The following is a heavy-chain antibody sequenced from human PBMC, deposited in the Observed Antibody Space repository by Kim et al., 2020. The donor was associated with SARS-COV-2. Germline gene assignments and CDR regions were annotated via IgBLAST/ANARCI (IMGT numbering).Heavy chain of an antibody. Sequence: GGSLRLSCAASGFTFDDYAMHWVRQAPGKGLEWVSGISWNSGSIGYADSVKGRFTISRDNAKNSLYLQMNSLRTEDTALYYCAKTSSSGWYWVRYFDY. V-gene: IGHV3-9*01. D-gene: IGHD6-19*01. CDR3: AKTSSSGWYWVRYFDY. CDR2: ISWNSGSI. CDR1: GFTFDDYA. J-gene: IGHJ4*01.